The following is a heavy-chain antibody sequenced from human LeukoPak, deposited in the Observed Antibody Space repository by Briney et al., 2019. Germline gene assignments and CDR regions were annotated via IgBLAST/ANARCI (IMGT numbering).Heavy chain of an antibody. CDR3: ARAPEMATIINAFDI. CDR2: IYTSGST. Sequence: SETLSLTCAVYGGSFSGYYWSWIRQPAGKGLEWIGRIYTSGSTNYNPSLKSRVTISVDTSKNQFSLKLSSVTAADTAVYYCARAPEMATIINAFDIWGQGTMVTVSS. V-gene: IGHV4-59*10. D-gene: IGHD5-24*01. J-gene: IGHJ3*02. CDR1: GGSFSGYY.